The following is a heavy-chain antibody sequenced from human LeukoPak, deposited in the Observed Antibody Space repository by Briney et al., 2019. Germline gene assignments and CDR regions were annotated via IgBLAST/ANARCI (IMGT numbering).Heavy chain of an antibody. CDR3: ARTPHSSSWYGLDY. CDR1: GYTFTSYA. J-gene: IGHJ4*02. Sequence: WASVKDSCKASGYTFTSYAMHWVRQAPGQRLEWMGWINAGNGNTKYSQEFQGRVTITTDTSASTAYMELSRLRSEDMAVYYCARTPHSSSWYGLDYWGQGTLVTVSS. V-gene: IGHV1-3*03. D-gene: IGHD6-13*01. CDR2: INAGNGNT.